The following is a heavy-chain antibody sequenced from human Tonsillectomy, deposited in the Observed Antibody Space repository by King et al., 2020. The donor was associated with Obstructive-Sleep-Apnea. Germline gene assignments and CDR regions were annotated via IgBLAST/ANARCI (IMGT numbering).Heavy chain of an antibody. D-gene: IGHD5/OR15-5a*01. CDR2: IYYNGNT. J-gene: IGHJ4*02. Sequence: VQLQESGPGLVKPSQTLSLICSVSGGSVSNGAYFWGWIRQHPGKGLEWIGYIYYNGNTYHNPSLKSRVNISVDTTKNQFSLRLGSVTAADTAVYYCARGLGGFSDYWGQGSLVTVSS. V-gene: IGHV4-31*03. CDR3: ARGLGGFSDY. CDR1: GGSVSNGAYF.